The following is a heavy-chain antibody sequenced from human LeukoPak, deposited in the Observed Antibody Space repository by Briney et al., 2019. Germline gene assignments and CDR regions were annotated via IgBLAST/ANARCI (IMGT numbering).Heavy chain of an antibody. J-gene: IGHJ4*02. CDR3: ARDARGWSGFDY. Sequence: ASETLSLTCSVSGGYISSYYWSWIRQPAGKGREWIGRIYTTGNTDYNPSLKSRVTMSVDTSKNQFSLNLSSVTAADTAVYYCARDARGWSGFDYWGQGTLVTVSS. CDR1: GGYISSYY. CDR2: IYTTGNT. D-gene: IGHD3-3*01. V-gene: IGHV4-4*07.